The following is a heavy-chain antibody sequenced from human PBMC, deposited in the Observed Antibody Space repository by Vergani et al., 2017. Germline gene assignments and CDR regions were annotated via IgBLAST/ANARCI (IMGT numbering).Heavy chain of an antibody. J-gene: IGHJ3*02. CDR2: IYTSGST. D-gene: IGHD6-19*01. Sequence: QVQLQESGPGLVKPSQTLSLTCTVSGGSISSGSYYWSWIRQPAGKGLEWIGRIYTSGSTNYNPSLKSRVTISVDTSKNQFSLKLSSVTAADTAVYYCACIAVAGTGRAFDIWGQGTMVTVSS. V-gene: IGHV4-61*02. CDR1: GGSISSGSYY. CDR3: ACIAVAGTGRAFDI.